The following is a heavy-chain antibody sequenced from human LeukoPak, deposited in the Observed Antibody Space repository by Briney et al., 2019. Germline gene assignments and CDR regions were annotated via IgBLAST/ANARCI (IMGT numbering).Heavy chain of an antibody. CDR1: GFTGSSNY. V-gene: IGHV3-66*02. J-gene: IGHJ4*02. D-gene: IGHD3-10*01. CDR2: IYSGGST. Sequence: GSLRLSFAASGFTGSSNYMSWVRQASGEGLEGGSVIYSGGSTYYADSVKGRFTISRDNSKNTLYLQMNSLRAEDTAVYYCARDSYYGSGSFDYWGQGTLVTVSP. CDR3: ARDSYYGSGSFDY.